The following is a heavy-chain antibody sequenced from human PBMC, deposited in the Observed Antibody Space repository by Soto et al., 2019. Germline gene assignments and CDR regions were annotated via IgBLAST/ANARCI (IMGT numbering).Heavy chain of an antibody. V-gene: IGHV3-33*01. CDR3: ARAPSYCGGDCYSQY. D-gene: IGHD2-21*02. CDR2: IWYDGSNK. CDR1: GFTFSSYG. J-gene: IGHJ4*02. Sequence: GGSLRLSCAASGFTFSSYGMHWVRQAPGKGLEWVAVIWYDGSNKYYADSVKGRFTISRDNSKNTPYLQMNSLRAEDTAVYYCARAPSYCGGDCYSQYWGQGTLVTVSS.